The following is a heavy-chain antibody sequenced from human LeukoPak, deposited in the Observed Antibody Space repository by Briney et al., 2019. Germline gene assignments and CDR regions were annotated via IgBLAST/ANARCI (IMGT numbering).Heavy chain of an antibody. CDR2: IYYSGST. Sequence: SETLSLTCTVSGGAISSYYWSWIRQPPGKGLEWIGYIYYSGSTNYNPSLKSRVTISVDTSKNQFSLKLSSVTAADTAMYYCARVTGYVIEDYFDYWGQGTLVTV. D-gene: IGHD3-22*01. CDR1: GGAISSYY. J-gene: IGHJ4*02. CDR3: ARVTGYVIEDYFDY. V-gene: IGHV4-59*01.